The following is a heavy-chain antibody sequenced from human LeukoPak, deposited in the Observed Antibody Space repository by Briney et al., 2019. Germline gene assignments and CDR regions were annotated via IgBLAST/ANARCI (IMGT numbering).Heavy chain of an antibody. J-gene: IGHJ4*02. CDR1: GYTFTTYG. CDR2: ISTYNGNT. Sequence: ASVKVSCKASGYTFTTYGISWVRQAPGQGLEWMGWISTYNGNTNYAQKLQGRVTMTTDTSASTAYMELRSLGSDDTAVYFCAGGRLGSYYNGDYWGQGTLVTVSS. CDR3: AGGRLGSYYNGDY. V-gene: IGHV1-18*01. D-gene: IGHD3-10*01.